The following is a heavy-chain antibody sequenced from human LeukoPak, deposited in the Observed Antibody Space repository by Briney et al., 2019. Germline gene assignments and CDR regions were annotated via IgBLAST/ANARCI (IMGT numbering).Heavy chain of an antibody. D-gene: IGHD5-18*01. CDR1: GFTFSNYA. CDR3: AKDGTWIQLWLTY. CDR2: ISGFGGSE. V-gene: IGHV3-23*01. J-gene: IGHJ4*02. Sequence: GGSLRLSCAVSGFTFSNYAMTWVRQAPGKGLEWVSSISGFGGSEYYADSVKGRFTISRDTSNNTLNLQMNSPRAEDTAVYYCAKDGTWIQLWLTYWGQGTLVTVSS.